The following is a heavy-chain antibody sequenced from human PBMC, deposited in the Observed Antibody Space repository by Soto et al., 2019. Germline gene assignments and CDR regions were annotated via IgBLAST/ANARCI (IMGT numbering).Heavy chain of an antibody. J-gene: IGHJ4*01. Sequence: CSPIRLSFDDTPTHGPPPAYRQGLEWAGRTRSTPNTDATAYAASVKGRFTISRDDSKNTAYLQMNSLKTEDTAVYYCTTDSYITMIPVRFDYWGHGTLVTVSS. D-gene: IGHD3-22*01. CDR3: TTDSYITMIPVRFDY. V-gene: IGHV3-73*01. CDR1: RLSFDDTP. CDR2: TRSTPNTDAT.